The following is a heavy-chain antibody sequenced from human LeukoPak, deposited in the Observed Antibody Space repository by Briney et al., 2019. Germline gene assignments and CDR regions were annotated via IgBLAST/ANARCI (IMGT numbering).Heavy chain of an antibody. CDR3: ARENPLYCSSTSCYAFDY. CDR1: GGSISSGDYY. Sequence: SQTLSLTCTVSGGSISSGDYYWSWIRQPPGKGLEWIGYIYYSGNTYYNPSLKSRVTISVDTSKNQFSLKLSSVTAADTAVYYCARENPLYCSSTSCYAFDYWGQGTLVTVSS. J-gene: IGHJ4*02. V-gene: IGHV4-30-4*08. D-gene: IGHD2-2*01. CDR2: IYYSGNT.